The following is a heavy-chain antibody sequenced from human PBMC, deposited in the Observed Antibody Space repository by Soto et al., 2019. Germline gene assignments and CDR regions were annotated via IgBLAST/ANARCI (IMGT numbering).Heavy chain of an antibody. CDR1: GFTFSSYG. Sequence: GGSLRLSCAASGFTFSSYGMHWVRQAPGKGLEWVAVIWYDGSNKYYADSVKGRFTISRDNSKNTLYLQMNSLRAEDTAVYYCARDQTANTPGGIDYWGQGTLVTVSS. D-gene: IGHD3-16*01. J-gene: IGHJ4*02. CDR2: IWYDGSNK. CDR3: ARDQTANTPGGIDY. V-gene: IGHV3-33*01.